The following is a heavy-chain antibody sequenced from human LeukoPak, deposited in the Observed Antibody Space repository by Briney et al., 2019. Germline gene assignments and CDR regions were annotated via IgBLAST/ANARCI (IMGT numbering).Heavy chain of an antibody. Sequence: GGSLRLSCAASGFTFSSYGMSWVRQAPGKGLEWVSAISGSGGSTYYADSVKGRFTISRDNSKNTLYLQMNSLRAEDTAVYYCAKDSYVFAAYYDYVWGSYQLYYFDYWGQGTLVTVSS. CDR2: ISGSGGST. CDR1: GFTFSSYG. D-gene: IGHD3-16*02. J-gene: IGHJ4*02. V-gene: IGHV3-23*01. CDR3: AKDSYVFAAYYDYVWGSYQLYYFDY.